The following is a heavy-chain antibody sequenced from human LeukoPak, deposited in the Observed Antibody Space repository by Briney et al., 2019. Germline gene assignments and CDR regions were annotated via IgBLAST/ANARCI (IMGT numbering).Heavy chain of an antibody. Sequence: GGSLRLSCAASGFTFSSYGMHWVRQAPGKGLEWVAFIRYDGSNKYYADSVKGRFTISRDNSKNTLYLQMNSLRAEDTAVYYCAKDRNLLLWFGESCLFDYWGQGTLVTVSS. D-gene: IGHD3-10*01. CDR2: IRYDGSNK. CDR1: GFTFSSYG. CDR3: AKDRNLLLWFGESCLFDY. J-gene: IGHJ4*02. V-gene: IGHV3-30*02.